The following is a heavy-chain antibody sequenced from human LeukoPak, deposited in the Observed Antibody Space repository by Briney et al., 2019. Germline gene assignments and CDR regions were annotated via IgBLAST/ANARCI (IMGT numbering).Heavy chain of an antibody. J-gene: IGHJ4*02. CDR3: AKDGLRLPRGSGWYYFDY. V-gene: IGHV3-30*18. Sequence: GGSLRLSCAASGFTFSSYGMHWVRQAPGKGLEWVAVISYDGSNKYYADSVEGRFTISRDNSKNTLYLQMNSLRAEDTAVYYCAKDGLRLPRGSGWYYFDYWGQGTLVTVSS. D-gene: IGHD6-19*01. CDR1: GFTFSSYG. CDR2: ISYDGSNK.